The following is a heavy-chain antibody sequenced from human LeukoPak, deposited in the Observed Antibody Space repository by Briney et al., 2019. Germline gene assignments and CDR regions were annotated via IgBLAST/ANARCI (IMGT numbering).Heavy chain of an antibody. J-gene: IGHJ4*02. V-gene: IGHV3-33*01. D-gene: IGHD4-11*01. CDR1: GFTFSSYA. Sequence: PGRSLTLSCAASGFTFSSYAMHWVRQAPGKGLEWVALTWYDGNNKYYADSVKGRFTISRDNSKNMLYLQMNSLRDEDTAVYYCARGIGASNTVCDYWGQGTLVTVSS. CDR2: TWYDGNNK. CDR3: ARGIGASNTVCDY.